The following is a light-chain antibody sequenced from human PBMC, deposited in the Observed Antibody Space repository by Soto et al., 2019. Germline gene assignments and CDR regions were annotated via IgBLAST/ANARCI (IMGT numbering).Light chain of an antibody. J-gene: IGKJ2*01. CDR1: QSVSSSY. CDR3: QQYGSSPPGT. V-gene: IGKV3-20*01. Sequence: EIVLTQSPGTLSLSPGERATLSCRASQSVSSSYLAWYQQKPGQAPRLLIYGASSRATGIPDRCSGSGSGTDFTLTISRLEPEDFAVYYCQQYGSSPPGTFGQGTKLEIK. CDR2: GAS.